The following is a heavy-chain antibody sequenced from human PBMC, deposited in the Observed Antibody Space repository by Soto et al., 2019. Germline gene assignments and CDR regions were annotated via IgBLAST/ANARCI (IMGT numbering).Heavy chain of an antibody. CDR3: ARTRSGDGVFDI. J-gene: IGHJ3*02. CDR2: ISYDGSNK. CDR1: GFTFSSYA. Sequence: GGSLRLSCAASGFTFSSYAMHWVRQAPGKGLEWVAVISYDGSNKYYADSVKGRFTISRDNSKNTLYLQMNSLRAEDTAVYYCARTRSGDGVFDIWGQGXMVTV. D-gene: IGHD2-21*02. V-gene: IGHV3-30-3*01.